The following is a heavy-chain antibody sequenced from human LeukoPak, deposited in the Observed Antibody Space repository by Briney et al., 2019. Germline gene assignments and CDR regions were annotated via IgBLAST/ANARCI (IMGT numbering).Heavy chain of an antibody. D-gene: IGHD6-13*01. V-gene: IGHV4-34*01. CDR1: GGSFSGYY. CDR2: INHSGST. J-gene: IGHJ4*02. Sequence: SETLSLTCAVYGGSFSGYYWSWIRQPPGKGLEWIGEINHSGSTNYNPSLKSRVTISVDTSKNQFSLKLSCVTAADTAVYYCARDSSSWYGGWDYWGQGTLVTVSS. CDR3: ARDSSSWYGGWDY.